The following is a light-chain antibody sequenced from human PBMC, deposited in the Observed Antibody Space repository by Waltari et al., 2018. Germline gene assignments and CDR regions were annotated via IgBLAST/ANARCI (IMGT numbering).Light chain of an antibody. CDR1: QSVDSY. CDR2: DAS. V-gene: IGKV3-11*01. Sequence: DIVLTPSPVTLSVSPGDRATLSCRASQSVDSYLAWYQQKAGQAPRLLIYDASNGATGIPARFSGSGSGTDFTLTISSLEPEDFAIYYCQQRSTWPLTFGGGSKVEI. J-gene: IGKJ4*01. CDR3: QQRSTWPLT.